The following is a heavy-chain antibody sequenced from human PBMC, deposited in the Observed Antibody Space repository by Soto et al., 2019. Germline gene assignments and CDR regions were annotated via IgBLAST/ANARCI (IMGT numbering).Heavy chain of an antibody. V-gene: IGHV3-53*01. J-gene: IGHJ6*02. CDR3: ARVPAAGSFYYYGMDV. D-gene: IGHD6-13*01. CDR2: IYSGGST. CDR1: GFSVSGNY. Sequence: PGGSLRLSCVASGFSVSGNYMTWVRQAPGKGLEWVSVIYSGGSTYYADSVKGRFTISRDNSKNTLYLQMNSLRAEDTTEYYCARVPAAGSFYYYGMDVWGQGTTVTVSS.